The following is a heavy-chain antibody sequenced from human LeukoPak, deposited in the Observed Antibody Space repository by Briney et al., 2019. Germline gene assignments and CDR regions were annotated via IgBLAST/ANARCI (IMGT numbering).Heavy chain of an antibody. Sequence: GGSLRLSCAASGFTFSSYAMHWVRQAPGKGLEWVAVISYDGSNKYYADSVKGRFTISRDNSKNTLYLQMNSLRAEDTAVYYCARGTPDYWGQGTLVTVSS. CDR2: ISYDGSNK. J-gene: IGHJ4*02. CDR1: GFTFSSYA. V-gene: IGHV3-30-3*01. CDR3: ARGTPDY. D-gene: IGHD4-23*01.